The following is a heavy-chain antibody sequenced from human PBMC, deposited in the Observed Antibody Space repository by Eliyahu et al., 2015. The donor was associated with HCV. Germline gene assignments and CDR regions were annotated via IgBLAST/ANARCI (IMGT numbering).Heavy chain of an antibody. V-gene: IGHV3-33*01. J-gene: IGHJ4*02. Sequence: QVQLVESGGGVVQPGRSLXLSCAAXGFTXXXYGMHWVRQAPGKGLEWVAVIWYDGSNKYYADSVKGRFTISRDNSKNTLYLQMNSLRAEDTAVYYCARAEGEYYGSGSPDYWGQGTLVTVSS. CDR3: ARAEGEYYGSGSPDY. CDR1: GFTXXXYG. D-gene: IGHD3-10*01. CDR2: IWYDGSNK.